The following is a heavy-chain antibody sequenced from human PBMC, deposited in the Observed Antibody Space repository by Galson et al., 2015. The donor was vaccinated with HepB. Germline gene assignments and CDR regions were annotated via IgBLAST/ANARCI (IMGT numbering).Heavy chain of an antibody. J-gene: IGHJ3*02. V-gene: IGHV3-49*04. CDR2: IRSKAYGGTT. Sequence: SLRLSCAASGFTFGDYAMSWVRQAPGKGLEWVGFIRSKAYGGTTEYAASVKGRFTISRDDSKSIAYLQMNSLKTEDTAVYYCTSSLYVLLWFGDAFDIWGQGTMVTVSS. CDR1: GFTFGDYA. D-gene: IGHD3-10*01. CDR3: TSSLYVLLWFGDAFDI.